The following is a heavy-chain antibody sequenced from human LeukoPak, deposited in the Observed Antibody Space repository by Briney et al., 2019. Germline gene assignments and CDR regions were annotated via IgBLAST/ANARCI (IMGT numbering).Heavy chain of an antibody. CDR1: GFTFSDYY. J-gene: IGHJ5*02. CDR2: ISSSSSYT. Sequence: KPGGSLRLSCAASGFTFSDYYMSWIRQAPGKGLEGVSYISSSSSYTDYADSVKGRFTISRDNAKNTLYLQMNSLRAEDTAVYYCARDAEYSSGWSRYGWFDPWGQGTLVTVSS. D-gene: IGHD6-19*01. V-gene: IGHV3-11*06. CDR3: ARDAEYSSGWSRYGWFDP.